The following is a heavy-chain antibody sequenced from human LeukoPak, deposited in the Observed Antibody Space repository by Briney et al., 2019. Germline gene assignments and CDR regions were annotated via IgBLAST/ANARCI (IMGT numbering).Heavy chain of an antibody. V-gene: IGHV4-4*07. CDR3: ARDKKEQLVLEYYYYMDV. D-gene: IGHD6-6*01. CDR2: IYTSGST. J-gene: IGHJ6*03. Sequence: SETLSLTCTASGGSISSYYWSWIRQPAGKGLEWIGRIYTSGSTNYNPSLKSRVTISVDKSKNQFSLKLSSVTAADTAVYYCARDKKEQLVLEYYYYMDVWGKGTTVTVSS. CDR1: GGSISSYY.